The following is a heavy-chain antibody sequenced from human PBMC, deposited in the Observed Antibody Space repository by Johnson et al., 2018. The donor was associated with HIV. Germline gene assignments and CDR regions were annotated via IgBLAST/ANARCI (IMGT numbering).Heavy chain of an antibody. CDR3: AKDLNYGSYLLGFDA. Sequence: VESGGGVVQPGRSLRLSCAASGFTFSSYAMHWVRQGPGKGLEWVAGIGWNGLTIGYVDSVKGRFTISRDDATNSLYLRMDSLRTEDTAFYYCAKDLNYGSYLLGFDAWGQGTMVTVSS. CDR1: GFTFSSYA. D-gene: IGHD3-10*01. CDR2: IGWNGLTI. V-gene: IGHV3-9*01. J-gene: IGHJ3*01.